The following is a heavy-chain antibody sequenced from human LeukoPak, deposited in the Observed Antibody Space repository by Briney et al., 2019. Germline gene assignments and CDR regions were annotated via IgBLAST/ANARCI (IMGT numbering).Heavy chain of an antibody. Sequence: GGSLRLSCAASGFTFSSYAMSWVRQTPGKGLEWVSAISGSGSSTYYADSVKGRFTISRDNSKNTLFLQMNSLRVEDTALYYCARYGNNVDNAFDIWGQGTMVTVSS. CDR3: ARYGNNVDNAFDI. J-gene: IGHJ3*02. CDR1: GFTFSSYA. CDR2: ISGSGSST. V-gene: IGHV3-23*01. D-gene: IGHD4-17*01.